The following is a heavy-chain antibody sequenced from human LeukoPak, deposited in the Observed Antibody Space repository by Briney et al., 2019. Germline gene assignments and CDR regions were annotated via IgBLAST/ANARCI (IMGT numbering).Heavy chain of an antibody. D-gene: IGHD6-6*01. CDR3: ARDRSIASDY. J-gene: IGHJ4*02. V-gene: IGHV3-74*01. Sequence: GGSLRLSCAASGFTFSSYWMHWVRQAPGKGLVWVSRINYDGTTTTYAESVKGRFTISRDNAKNTLYLQMNSLRAEDTAVYYCARDRSIASDYWGQGTLVTVSS. CDR2: INYDGTTT. CDR1: GFTFSSYW.